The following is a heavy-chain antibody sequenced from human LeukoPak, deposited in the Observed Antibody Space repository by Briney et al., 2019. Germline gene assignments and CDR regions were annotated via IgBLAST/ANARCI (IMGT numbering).Heavy chain of an antibody. CDR3: ARHGRSLNYYYGMDV. CDR2: IYYSGST. CDR1: GGSISSYY. J-gene: IGHJ6*02. Sequence: SETLSLTCTVSGGSISSYYCSWIRQPPGKGLEWIGYIYYSGSTNYNPSLKSRVTISVDTSKNQFSLKLSSVTAADTAVYYCARHGRSLNYYYGMDVWGQGTTVTVSS. V-gene: IGHV4-59*08.